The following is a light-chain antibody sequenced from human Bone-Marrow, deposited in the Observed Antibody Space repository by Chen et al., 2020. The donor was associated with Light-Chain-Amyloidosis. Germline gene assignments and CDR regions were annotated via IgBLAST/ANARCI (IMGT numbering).Light chain of an antibody. Sequence: SYVLTQPSSVSVAPGQTATIACGGKNIGSTSVHWYQQTPGQAPLLVVYDDSDRPSGTPERFSGSNSGNTATLTIRRVEAGDEADYYCPVWDRSSDRPVFGGGTKLTVL. CDR2: DDS. V-gene: IGLV3-21*02. J-gene: IGLJ3*02. CDR1: NIGSTS. CDR3: PVWDRSSDRPV.